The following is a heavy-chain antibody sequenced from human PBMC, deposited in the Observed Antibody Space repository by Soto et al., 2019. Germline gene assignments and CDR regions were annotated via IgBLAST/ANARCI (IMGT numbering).Heavy chain of an antibody. D-gene: IGHD6-19*01. CDR2: ISGSGGST. Sequence: GGSLRLSCAASGFTFSSYAMSWVRQAPGKGLEWVSAISGSGGSTYYADSVKGRFTISRDNSKNTLYLQMNSLRAEDTAVYYCAKKVYSSGWYPNPLDYWGQGTLVTVSS. V-gene: IGHV3-23*01. CDR3: AKKVYSSGWYPNPLDY. J-gene: IGHJ4*02. CDR1: GFTFSSYA.